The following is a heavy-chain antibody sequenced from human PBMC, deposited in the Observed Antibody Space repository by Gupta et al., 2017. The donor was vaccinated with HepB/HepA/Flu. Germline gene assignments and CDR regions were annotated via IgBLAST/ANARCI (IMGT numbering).Heavy chain of an antibody. D-gene: IGHD6-6*01. CDR3: AKRGSSSSYFDY. CDR2: ISGSGGST. CDR1: GFTFRSYA. V-gene: IGHV3-23*01. Sequence: EVQLLESGGGLVQPGGSLRLSCAASGFTFRSYAMSWVRQAPGKGLEWVSGISGSGGSTYYADSVKGRFTISRDNSKNTLYLQMNRLRAEDTALYYLAKRGSSSSYFDYWGQGTLVTVSS. J-gene: IGHJ4*02.